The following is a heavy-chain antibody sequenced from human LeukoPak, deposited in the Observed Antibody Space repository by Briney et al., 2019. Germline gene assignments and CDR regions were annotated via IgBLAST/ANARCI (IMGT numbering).Heavy chain of an antibody. V-gene: IGHV3-15*01. CDR3: TSYGDYTPFDY. Sequence: GGSLRLSCAASGFTFSNAWMSWVCQAPGKGLEWVGRIKSKTDGGTTDYAAPVKGRFTISRDDSKNTLYLQMNSLKTEDTAVYYCTSYGDYTPFDYWGQGTLVTVSS. CDR1: GFTFSNAW. D-gene: IGHD4-17*01. CDR2: IKSKTDGGTT. J-gene: IGHJ4*02.